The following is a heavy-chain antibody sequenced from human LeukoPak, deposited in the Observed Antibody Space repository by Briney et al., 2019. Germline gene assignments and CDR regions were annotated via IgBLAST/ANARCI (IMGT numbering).Heavy chain of an antibody. CDR1: GFTFNTYA. Sequence: GGSLSLSSAASGFTFNTYAMSWVRQAPGQGLQWVSSINDLGATFYADSVKGRFTISRDNSKNTLYLQMNSLRAEDTAIYYCSKDHCTTTRCVAGFDFWGQGNLVSVSS. CDR3: SKDHCTTTRCVAGFDF. V-gene: IGHV3-23*01. J-gene: IGHJ4*02. D-gene: IGHD2-8*01. CDR2: INDLGAT.